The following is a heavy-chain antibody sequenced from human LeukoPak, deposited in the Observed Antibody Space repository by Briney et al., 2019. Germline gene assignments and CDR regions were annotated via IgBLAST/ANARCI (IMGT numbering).Heavy chain of an antibody. Sequence: SETLSLTCAVYGGSFSGYYWSWIRQPPGKGLEWIGEISHSGSTNYNPCLKSRVTTSVDTSKNQFSLKLSSVTAADTAVYYCARQWLVAPYYFDYWGQGTLVTVSS. CDR2: ISHSGST. D-gene: IGHD6-19*01. J-gene: IGHJ4*02. CDR1: GGSFSGYY. CDR3: ARQWLVAPYYFDY. V-gene: IGHV4-34*01.